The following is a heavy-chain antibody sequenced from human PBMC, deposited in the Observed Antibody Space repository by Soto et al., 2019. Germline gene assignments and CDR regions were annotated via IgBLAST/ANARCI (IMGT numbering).Heavy chain of an antibody. J-gene: IGHJ6*02. D-gene: IGHD3-10*01. CDR2: IYYSGST. Sequence: QVQLQESGPGLVKPSETLSLTCTVSGGSISSYYWSWIRQPPGKGLEWIGYIYYSGSTNYNPSLTSRVTISVDTSENEFXXKLSSVTAADTAVYYCARGDPLLWFGEKVYYGMDVWGQGTTVTVSS. CDR1: GGSISSYY. CDR3: ARGDPLLWFGEKVYYGMDV. V-gene: IGHV4-59*01.